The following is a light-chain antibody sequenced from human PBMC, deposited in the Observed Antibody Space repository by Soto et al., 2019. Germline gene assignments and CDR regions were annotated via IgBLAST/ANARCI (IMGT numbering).Light chain of an antibody. CDR2: AAS. Sequence: AIRMTQSPSSFSASTGDRVTITCRASQGISSYLAWYQQKPGKAPKLLIYAASTLQSGGPSRFSGSGSGTDFTLTISCLQSEDFATYYCQEYYSYPITCGQGTRLEIK. CDR3: QEYYSYPIT. J-gene: IGKJ5*01. V-gene: IGKV1-8*01. CDR1: QGISSY.